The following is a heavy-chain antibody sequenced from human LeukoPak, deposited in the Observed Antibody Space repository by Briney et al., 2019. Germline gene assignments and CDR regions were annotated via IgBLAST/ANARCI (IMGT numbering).Heavy chain of an antibody. J-gene: IGHJ4*02. CDR2: IIPIFGTA. Sequence: VASVKVSCKASGGTFSSYAISWVRQAPGQGLEWMGGIIPIFGTANYAQKFQGRVTITADESTSTAYMELSSLRSEDTAVYYCASGDGYKPLDYWGQGTLVTVSS. CDR1: GGTFSSYA. D-gene: IGHD5-24*01. V-gene: IGHV1-69*13. CDR3: ASGDGYKPLDY.